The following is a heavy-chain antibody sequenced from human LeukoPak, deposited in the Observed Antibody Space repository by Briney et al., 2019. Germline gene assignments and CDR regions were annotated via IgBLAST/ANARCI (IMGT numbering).Heavy chain of an antibody. J-gene: IGHJ4*02. D-gene: IGHD6-13*01. CDR3: AKDGIAGYSSSWYGY. Sequence: PGGSLRLSCAASGFTFSSYGMHWVRQAPGKGLEWVAFIRYDGSNKYYADSVKGRFTISRDNSKNTLYLQMNSLRAEDTAVYYCAKDGIAGYSSSWYGYWGQGTLVTVSS. V-gene: IGHV3-30*02. CDR2: IRYDGSNK. CDR1: GFTFSSYG.